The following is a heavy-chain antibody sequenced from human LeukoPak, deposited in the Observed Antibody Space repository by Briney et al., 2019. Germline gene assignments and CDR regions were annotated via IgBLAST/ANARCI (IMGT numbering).Heavy chain of an antibody. V-gene: IGHV3-21*01. J-gene: IGHJ4*02. CDR1: GFTFSSYS. CDR2: ISSSSSYI. Sequence: PGGSLRLSCAASGFTFSSYSMNWVRQAPGKGLEWVSSISSSSSYIYYADSVKGRFTISRDNAKNSLYLQMNSLRAEDTAVYYCAGGVVVAATRHWGQGTLVTVSS. D-gene: IGHD2-15*01. CDR3: AGGVVVAATRH.